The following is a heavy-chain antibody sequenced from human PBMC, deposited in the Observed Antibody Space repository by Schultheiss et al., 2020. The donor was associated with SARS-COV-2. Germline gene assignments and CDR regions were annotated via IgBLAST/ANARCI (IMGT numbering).Heavy chain of an antibody. V-gene: IGHV4-30-2*06. CDR3: AAPTGLRISPDY. CDR1: GVSINTGFFY. D-gene: IGHD2/OR15-2a*01. J-gene: IGHJ4*02. CDR2: IFHSGSA. Sequence: LRLSCDVSGVSINTGFFYWNWIRQSPGKGLEWIGNIFHSGSASYNPSLKSRVSISIDTSKNQFSLKLSSVTAADTAVYYCAAPTGLRISPDYWGQGTLVTVSS.